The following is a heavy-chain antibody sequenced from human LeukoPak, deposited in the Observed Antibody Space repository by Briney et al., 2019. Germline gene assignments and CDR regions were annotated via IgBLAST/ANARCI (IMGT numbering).Heavy chain of an antibody. CDR1: GYTLTSLG. D-gene: IGHD6-13*01. CDR3: ARDHTLAAAEY. CDR2: ISAYNGNT. J-gene: IGHJ4*02. V-gene: IGHV1-18*01. Sequence: GASVKFSCKASGYTLTSLGISWVRKAPDQGLEWMGWISAYNGNTNYAQKLQGRVTMTTDTSTSTAYMELRSLRSDDTAVYYCARDHTLAAAEYWGQGTLVTVSS.